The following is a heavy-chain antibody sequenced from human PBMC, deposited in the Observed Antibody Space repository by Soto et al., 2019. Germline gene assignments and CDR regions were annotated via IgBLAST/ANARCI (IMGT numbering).Heavy chain of an antibody. Sequence: PGGSLRLSCAASGFNFNNHVMSWVRQAPGKGLEWVSAITGSGGDTYYSDSVRGRFTISRDNSKNTVYLQLNSLTVDDTAVYYCAKDLPAAIVNYYYGLDVWGQGTTVTVSS. J-gene: IGHJ6*02. CDR1: GFNFNNHV. CDR2: ITGSGGDT. D-gene: IGHD2-2*01. CDR3: AKDLPAAIVNYYYGLDV. V-gene: IGHV3-23*01.